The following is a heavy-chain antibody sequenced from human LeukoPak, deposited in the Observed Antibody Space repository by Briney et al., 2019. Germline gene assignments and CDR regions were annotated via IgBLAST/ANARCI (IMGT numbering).Heavy chain of an antibody. D-gene: IGHD3-22*01. CDR3: ARLIGVEEYYFDY. Sequence: GESLKISCKGSEYSLTSYLLGWVRQMPGKGLEWMGIIYPGDSDNRHTPSFQGQVTISADKSISTAYLQGSSLKASDTAMYYCARLIGVEEYYFDYWGQGTLVTVSS. J-gene: IGHJ4*02. CDR1: EYSLTSYL. CDR2: IYPGDSDN. V-gene: IGHV5-51*01.